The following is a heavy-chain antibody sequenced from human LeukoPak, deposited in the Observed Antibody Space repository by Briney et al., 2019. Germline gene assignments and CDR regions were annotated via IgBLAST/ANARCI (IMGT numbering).Heavy chain of an antibody. Sequence: ASVKVSCKASGYTFTSYDINWVRQATGQGLEWMGWMNPNSGNTGYAQKFQGGVTMTRNTSISTAYMELSSLRSEDTAVYYCARGRGISPTIFGVVIIAYFDYWGQGTLVTVSS. J-gene: IGHJ4*02. CDR1: GYTFTSYD. CDR2: MNPNSGNT. D-gene: IGHD3-3*01. V-gene: IGHV1-8*01. CDR3: ARGRGISPTIFGVVIIAYFDY.